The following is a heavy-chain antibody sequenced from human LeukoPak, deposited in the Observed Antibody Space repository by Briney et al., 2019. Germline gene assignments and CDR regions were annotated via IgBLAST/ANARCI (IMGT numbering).Heavy chain of an antibody. Sequence: GGSLRLSCAASGFSFSSYAMTWVRQAPGKGLEWVSAISGRGGSTYYADSVKGRFTISRDNSKNTLFLQMNSLRAEDTAVYYCGKSDIILVYQPGSWSDPWGQGTLVTVSS. CDR2: ISGRGGST. CDR3: GKSDIILVYQPGSWSDP. D-gene: IGHD2-8*01. V-gene: IGHV3-23*01. J-gene: IGHJ5*02. CDR1: GFSFSSYA.